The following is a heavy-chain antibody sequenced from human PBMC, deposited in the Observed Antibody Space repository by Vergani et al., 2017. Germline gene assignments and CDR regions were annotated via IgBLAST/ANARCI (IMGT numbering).Heavy chain of an antibody. CDR2: ISYDGNKK. J-gene: IGHJ6*03. D-gene: IGHD1-1*01. V-gene: IGHV3-33*05. CDR3: ARDFLTRVTTLDYYYMGV. Sequence: QVQLVESGGGVVQPGRSLRLSCAASGFTFNQYGMHWVRQAPGKGLEWVSVISYDGNKKNYADSAKGRFTISRDNSKNTLYLEMNALRAEDTAVYYCARDFLTRVTTLDYYYMGVWGKGTTVTVSS. CDR1: GFTFNQYG.